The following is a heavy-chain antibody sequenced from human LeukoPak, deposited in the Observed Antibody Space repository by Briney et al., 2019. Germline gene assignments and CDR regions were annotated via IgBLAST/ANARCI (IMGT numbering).Heavy chain of an antibody. CDR3: ARPYGYYYDSSRFDAFDI. J-gene: IGHJ3*02. CDR1: GGSISSSSYY. V-gene: IGHV4-39*01. Sequence: SETLSLTCTVSGGSISSSSYYWGWIRQPPGKGLEWIGSIYYSGSTYYNPSLKSRVTISVDTSKNQFSLKLSSVTAADTAVYYCARPYGYYYDSSRFDAFDIWGQGTMVTVSS. D-gene: IGHD3-22*01. CDR2: IYYSGST.